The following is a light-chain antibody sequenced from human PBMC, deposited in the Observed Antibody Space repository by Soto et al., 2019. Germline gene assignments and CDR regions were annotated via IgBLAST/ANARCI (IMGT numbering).Light chain of an antibody. CDR2: GAY. Sequence: IVMTHSPATVSVSPGEIATLSFRGIHNVNSNLAWYQQKPFHPPRLLIYGAYTRATGVPARFSGSGSGTEFTLTINSLQSEDFAVYYCQQYNSWPPLTFGGGTKVDIK. V-gene: IGKV3-15*01. CDR1: HNVNSN. CDR3: QQYNSWPPLT. J-gene: IGKJ4*01.